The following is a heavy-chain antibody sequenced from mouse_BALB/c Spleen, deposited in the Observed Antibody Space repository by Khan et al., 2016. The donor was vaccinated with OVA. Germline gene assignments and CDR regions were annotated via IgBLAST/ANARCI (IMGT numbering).Heavy chain of an antibody. J-gene: IGHJ3*01. CDR2: INTYYGDV. CDR1: GYTFTDFT. CDR3: TREGGGSRFAY. Sequence: QVQLKESGAELVRPGVSVKISCKGSGYTFTDFTMHWVKQSHAKSLEWIGVINTYYGDVTYNQKFKGKATMTVDKSSSTVYMELARLTSEDSAIYYCTREGGGSRFAYWGQGTLVTVSA. V-gene: IGHV1S137*01.